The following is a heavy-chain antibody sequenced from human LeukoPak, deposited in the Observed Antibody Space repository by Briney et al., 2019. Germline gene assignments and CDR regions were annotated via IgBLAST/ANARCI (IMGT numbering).Heavy chain of an antibody. Sequence: PSETLXLTCTVSGGSISSNYWSWIRQPPGKGLEWVGYIHYRGSTNYNPSLKSRVTISVDTSKNQFSLKLSSVTAADTAVYYCARGQVVFDYWGQGTVVTVSS. V-gene: IGHV4-59*01. J-gene: IGHJ4*02. CDR1: GGSISSNY. CDR2: IHYRGST. D-gene: IGHD1-1*01. CDR3: ARGQVVFDY.